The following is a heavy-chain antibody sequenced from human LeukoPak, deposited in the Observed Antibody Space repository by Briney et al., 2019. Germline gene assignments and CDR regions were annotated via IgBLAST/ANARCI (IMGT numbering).Heavy chain of an antibody. V-gene: IGHV3-30*18. CDR2: ISYDGSNK. D-gene: IGHD3-3*01. J-gene: IGHJ4*02. Sequence: GGSLRLSCAASGFTFSSYGMHWVRQAPGKGLEWVAVISYDGSNKYYADSVKGRFTISRDNSKNTLYLQMNSLRAEDTAVYYCAKDRLLRFLEWLFDYWGQGTLVTVSS. CDR3: AKDRLLRFLEWLFDY. CDR1: GFTFSSYG.